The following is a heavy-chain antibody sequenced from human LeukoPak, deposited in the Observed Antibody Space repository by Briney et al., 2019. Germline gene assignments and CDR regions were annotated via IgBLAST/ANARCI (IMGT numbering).Heavy chain of an antibody. CDR3: ARGVYNYGGHNWFDP. Sequence: PSETLSLPCTGSGGSISSYYWSWIRQPPGKGLEGIGYISYSGSTNYNPSLKSRVTVSVDTSKNQFSLKLSSVTAADTAVYYCARGVYNYGGHNWFDPWGQGTLVTVSS. CDR2: ISYSGST. CDR1: GGSISSYY. D-gene: IGHD5-18*01. J-gene: IGHJ5*02. V-gene: IGHV4-59*01.